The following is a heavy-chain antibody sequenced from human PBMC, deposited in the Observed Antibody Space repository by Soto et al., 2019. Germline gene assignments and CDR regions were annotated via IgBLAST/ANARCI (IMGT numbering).Heavy chain of an antibody. Sequence: EVQLVESGGGLVKPGGSLRLSCAASGFTFSSYSMNWVRQAPGKGLEWVSSISSSSSYIYYADSVKGRFTISRDNDKNSLYLQMNSLRAEDTAVYYCARPNSGYDDYWGQGTLVTVSS. CDR1: GFTFSSYS. D-gene: IGHD5-12*01. CDR3: ARPNSGYDDY. V-gene: IGHV3-21*01. CDR2: ISSSSSYI. J-gene: IGHJ4*02.